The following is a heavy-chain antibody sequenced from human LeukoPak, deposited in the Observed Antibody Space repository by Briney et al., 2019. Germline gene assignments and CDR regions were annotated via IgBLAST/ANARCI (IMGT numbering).Heavy chain of an antibody. CDR1: GFTFSSYA. V-gene: IGHV3-64*04. D-gene: IGHD3-9*01. CDR2: ISSNGGST. Sequence: GGSLRLSCSASGFTFSSYAMHWVRQAPGKGLEYVSAISSNGGSTYYADSVKGRFTISRDNSKNTLYLQMNSLRAEDTALYYCARELRRYFDVDYWGQGTLVTVSS. J-gene: IGHJ4*02. CDR3: ARELRRYFDVDY.